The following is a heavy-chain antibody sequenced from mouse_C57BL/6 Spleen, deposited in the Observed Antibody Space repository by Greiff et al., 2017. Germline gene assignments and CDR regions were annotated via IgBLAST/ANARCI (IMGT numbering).Heavy chain of an antibody. CDR1: GFSLTSYG. J-gene: IGHJ2*01. CDR2: IWSGGST. D-gene: IGHD2-5*01. V-gene: IGHV2-2*01. CDR3: ARGGVTTPFYYFDY. Sequence: VQLKESGPGLVQPSQSLSITCTVSGFSLTSYGVHWVRQSPGKGLEWLGVIWSGGSTDYNAAFISRLSISKDNSKSQVFFKMNSLQADDTAIYYCARGGVTTPFYYFDYWGQGTTLTVSS.